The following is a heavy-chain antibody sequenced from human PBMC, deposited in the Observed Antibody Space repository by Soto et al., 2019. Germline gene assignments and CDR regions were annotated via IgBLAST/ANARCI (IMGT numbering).Heavy chain of an antibody. J-gene: IGHJ4*02. Sequence: GSLRLSCSASRLTSSGCEMNWVRQAPGKGLEWVSYIGTRGRTTYYADSVKGRFTISRDNARSSLFLQMNSLRVEDTAMYYCAGPYCSNDVCQLGLSDFWGQGILVTVYS. CDR3: AGPYCSNDVCQLGLSDF. V-gene: IGHV3-48*03. D-gene: IGHD2-8*01. CDR1: RLTSSGCE. CDR2: IGTRGRTT.